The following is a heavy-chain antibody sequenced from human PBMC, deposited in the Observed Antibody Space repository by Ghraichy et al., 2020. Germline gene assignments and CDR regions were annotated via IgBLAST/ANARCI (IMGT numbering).Heavy chain of an antibody. CDR2: IKSKTDGGTT. V-gene: IGHV3-15*01. CDR3: IYGDNHYYGMDV. J-gene: IGHJ6*02. Sequence: GESLNISCAASGFTFSNAWMSWVRQAPGKGLEWVGRIKSKTDGGTTDYAAPVKGRFTISRDDSKNTLYLQMNSLKTEDTAVYYCIYGDNHYYGMDVWGQGTTVTVSS. CDR1: GFTFSNAW. D-gene: IGHD4-23*01.